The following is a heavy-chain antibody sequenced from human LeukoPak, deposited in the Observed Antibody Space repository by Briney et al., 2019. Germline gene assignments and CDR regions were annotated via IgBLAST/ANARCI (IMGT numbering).Heavy chain of an antibody. CDR3: ARDGSSGYYDSSGYYYYGPWSYYYYMDV. CDR1: GFTFSSYW. Sequence: GGSLRLSCAASGFTFSSYWMSWVRQAPGKGLEWVANIKQDGSEKYYVDSVKRRFTISRDNAKNSLYLQMNSLRAEDTAVYYCARDGSSGYYDSSGYYYYGPWSYYYYMDVWGKGTTVTVSS. CDR2: IKQDGSEK. J-gene: IGHJ6*03. V-gene: IGHV3-7*01. D-gene: IGHD3-22*01.